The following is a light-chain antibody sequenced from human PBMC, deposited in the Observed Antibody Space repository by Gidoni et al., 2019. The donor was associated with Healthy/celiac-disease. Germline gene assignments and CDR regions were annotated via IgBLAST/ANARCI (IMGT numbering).Light chain of an antibody. CDR2: KDS. Sequence: SYELTQPSSVSVSPGQTARITCSGDVLKKKYARWFQQKPGQAPVLVIYKDSERPSGIPERFSGSSSGTTVTLTISGAQVEDEADYYCYSAADNNLPVFGGGTKLTVL. CDR3: YSAADNNLPV. V-gene: IGLV3-27*01. CDR1: VLKKKY. J-gene: IGLJ2*01.